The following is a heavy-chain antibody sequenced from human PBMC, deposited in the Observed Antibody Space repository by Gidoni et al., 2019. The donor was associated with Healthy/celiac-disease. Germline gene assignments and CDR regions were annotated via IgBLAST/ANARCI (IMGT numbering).Heavy chain of an antibody. J-gene: IGHJ6*03. CDR3: ARGYSGSPPEFYYYMDV. V-gene: IGHV1-69*01. CDR1: GGTYRSYA. D-gene: IGHD1-26*01. CDR2: ILPIFGTA. Sequence: QVQRVQSGAEAKKPGSAVKVASKALGGTYRSYATSWVRQAPGQGLEWMGGILPIFGTANSAQKFQGRVTITADESPSTAYMELSSLSAEDTAVYYCARGYSGSPPEFYYYMDVWGKGTTVTVSS.